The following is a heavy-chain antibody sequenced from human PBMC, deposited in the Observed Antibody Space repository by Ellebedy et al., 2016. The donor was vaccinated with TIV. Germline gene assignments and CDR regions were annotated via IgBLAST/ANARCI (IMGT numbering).Heavy chain of an antibody. Sequence: GGSLRLSXAASGFTFDDYAMHWVRQAPGKGLEWVSGISWNSGRTGYADSVKGRFTISRDNAKNSLYLQMNSLRAEDTALYYCAKAKTNKGVVIAPRSAFDIWGQGTMVTVSS. D-gene: IGHD2-21*01. CDR3: AKAKTNKGVVIAPRSAFDI. CDR2: ISWNSGRT. V-gene: IGHV3-9*01. J-gene: IGHJ3*02. CDR1: GFTFDDYA.